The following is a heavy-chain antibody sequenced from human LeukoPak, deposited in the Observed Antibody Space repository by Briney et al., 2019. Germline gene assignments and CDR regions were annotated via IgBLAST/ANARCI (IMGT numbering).Heavy chain of an antibody. D-gene: IGHD7-27*01. CDR3: ASLGSHDS. CDR1: GGSISSGSYY. CDR2: IYTDTIT. J-gene: IGHJ4*02. V-gene: IGHV4-61*02. Sequence: MPSETLSLTCTVSGGSISSGSYYWSWIRQPAGKGLEWIGRIYTDTITTYNPSLKSRVTISVDTSKNQFSLKLTSVTAADTAVYYCASLGSHDSWGQGTLVTVSS.